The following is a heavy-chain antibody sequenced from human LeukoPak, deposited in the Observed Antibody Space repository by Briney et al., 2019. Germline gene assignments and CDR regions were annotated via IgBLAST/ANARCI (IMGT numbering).Heavy chain of an antibody. D-gene: IGHD3-9*01. CDR1: GGSITSGGYY. CDR2: IFYTGAT. Sequence: PSETLSHTCTVSGGSITSGGYYWSWIRQYPGKGLEWIGYIFYTGATHYNPSLKSRVFISMDMSKNQFSLKLSSVTAADAAVYYCASSRSAYDFLTGYSSDTNWFDPWGQGTLVTVSS. V-gene: IGHV4-31*03. CDR3: ASSRSAYDFLTGYSSDTNWFDP. J-gene: IGHJ5*02.